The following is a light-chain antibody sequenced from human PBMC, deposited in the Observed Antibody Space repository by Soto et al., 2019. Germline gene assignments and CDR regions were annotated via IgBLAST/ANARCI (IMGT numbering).Light chain of an antibody. J-gene: IGKJ4*01. CDR1: QDISNY. CDR3: QQYDNLPPT. CDR2: DAS. Sequence: DIQMTQSPSSLSASVGDRVTITCQASQDISNYLNWYQQKPGKAPKLLIYDASNLETGVPSRFSGSGSGTDFTFTISSLQPVDIATYYCQQYDNLPPTLGGGTRVDIK. V-gene: IGKV1-33*01.